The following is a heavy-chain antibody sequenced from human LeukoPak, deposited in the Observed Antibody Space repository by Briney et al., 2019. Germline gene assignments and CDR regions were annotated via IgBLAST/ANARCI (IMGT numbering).Heavy chain of an antibody. V-gene: IGHV3-30*02. J-gene: IGHJ4*02. CDR1: GSTFSRYG. D-gene: IGHD4-17*01. CDR3: ARDGTRSSDY. Sequence: GGSLRLSCAASGSTFSRYGTHWVRQAPGKGLEWVAFIQSDGTDKYYIDSVKGRFTISRDKSKNTLYLQMNSLRVEDSAVYFCARDGTRSSDYWGQGTLVTVSS. CDR2: IQSDGTDK.